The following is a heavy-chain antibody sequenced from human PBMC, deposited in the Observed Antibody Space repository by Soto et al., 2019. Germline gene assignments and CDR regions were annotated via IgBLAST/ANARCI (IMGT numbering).Heavy chain of an antibody. CDR3: AREGRGKKAGYNGLVSLGY. D-gene: IGHD2-2*02. Sequence: QVQLVQSGAEVKTPGSSLKVSCKVSGSRFSYYVISWVRQAPGHGLEWLGRIIPIFNSTKYAQSFQGRVTITADKSTSTASLELSSLRYDDTAVYYCAREGRGKKAGYNGLVSLGYWGQGTLVTVSS. CDR1: GSRFSYYV. V-gene: IGHV1-69*06. CDR2: IIPIFNST. J-gene: IGHJ4*02.